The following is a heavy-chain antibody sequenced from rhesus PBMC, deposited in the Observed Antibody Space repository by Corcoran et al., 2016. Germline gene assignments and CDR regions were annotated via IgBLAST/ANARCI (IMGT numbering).Heavy chain of an antibody. J-gene: IGHJ4*01. CDR3: ASRMITGYYYTAFDY. V-gene: IGHV4-80*01. D-gene: IGHD3-9*01. CDR1: GGSFSSSW. CDR2: INGNSGST. Sequence: QVQLQESGPGLVKPSETLSLTCAVSGGSFSSSWWSWLRQPPGKGLEWIGEINGNSGSTNYNPSLKSRVTISKDASKNQFSLKLSSVTAADTAVYYCASRMITGYYYTAFDYWGQGVLVTVSS.